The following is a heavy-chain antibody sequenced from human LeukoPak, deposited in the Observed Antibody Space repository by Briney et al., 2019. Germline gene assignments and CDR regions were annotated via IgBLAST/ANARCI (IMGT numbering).Heavy chain of an antibody. J-gene: IGHJ5*02. CDR2: IYYSGNT. CDR1: GGSISSSSYY. Sequence: SETLSLTCTVSGGSISSSSYYWGWIRRPPGKGLEWIGCIYYSGNTYYNPSLKTRVPISVDTSKNQFSLKLSSVTPADTAVYYCAREGIAAAGRFDPWGQGTLVTVSS. V-gene: IGHV4-39*02. CDR3: AREGIAAAGRFDP. D-gene: IGHD6-13*01.